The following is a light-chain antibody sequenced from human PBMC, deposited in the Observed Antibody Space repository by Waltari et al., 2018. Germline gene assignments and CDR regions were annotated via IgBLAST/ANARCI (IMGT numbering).Light chain of an antibody. CDR1: QSVSSSY. J-gene: IGKJ2*01. CDR2: GAS. CDR3: QQYGSSRGYT. V-gene: IGKV3-20*01. Sequence: EIVLTQSPGTLSLSPGERATLPCRASQSVSSSYLAWYQQKPGQAPRLLIYGASSRATGIPDRFSGSGSGTDFTLTISRLEPEDFGVYYCQQYGSSRGYTFGQGTKLEIK.